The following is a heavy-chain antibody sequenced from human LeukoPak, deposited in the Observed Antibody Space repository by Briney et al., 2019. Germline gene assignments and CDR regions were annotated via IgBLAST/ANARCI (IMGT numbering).Heavy chain of an antibody. CDR2: IYYSGST. D-gene: IGHD6-13*01. V-gene: IGHV4-39*07. Sequence: PSETLSLTCTVSGGSISSGSYYWGWIRQPPGKGLEWIGSIYYSGSTYYNPSLKSRVTISVDTSKNQFSLKLSSVTAADTAVYYCAIEVPAAGMVDYWGQGTLVTVSS. CDR1: GGSISSGSYY. J-gene: IGHJ4*02. CDR3: AIEVPAAGMVDY.